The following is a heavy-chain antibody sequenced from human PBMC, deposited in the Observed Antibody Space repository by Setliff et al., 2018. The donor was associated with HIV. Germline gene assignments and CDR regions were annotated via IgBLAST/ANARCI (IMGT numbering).Heavy chain of an antibody. V-gene: IGHV4-34*01. CDR1: GGSFNGYY. D-gene: IGHD1-1*01. J-gene: IGHJ3*02. CDR2: INHSGST. Sequence: PSETLSLTCAVYGGSFNGYYWSWIRQPPGKGLEWIGEINHSGSTNYNPSLKSRVTISGDTSKNKLSLKLTSVTAADTAVYYCARHLQAFDIWGHGTMVTVSS. CDR3: ARHLQAFDI.